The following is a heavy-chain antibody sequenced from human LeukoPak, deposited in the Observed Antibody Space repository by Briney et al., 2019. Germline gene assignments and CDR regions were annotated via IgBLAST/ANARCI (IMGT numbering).Heavy chain of an antibody. D-gene: IGHD3-10*01. J-gene: IGHJ4*02. CDR2: ISYDGSNK. V-gene: IGHV3-30-3*01. CDR1: GFTFSSYA. CDR3: ARKRITMVRGVISPPDY. Sequence: PGRSLRLSCAASGFTFSSYAMHWVRQAPGKGLEWVAVISYDGSNKYYADSVKGRFTISRDNSKNTLYLQMNSLRAEDTAVYYCARKRITMVRGVISPPDYWGQGALVTVSS.